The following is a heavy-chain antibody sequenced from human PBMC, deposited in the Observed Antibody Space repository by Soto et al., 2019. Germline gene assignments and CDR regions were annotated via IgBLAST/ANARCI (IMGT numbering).Heavy chain of an antibody. CDR1: GFSLSTNGVG. D-gene: IGHD1-1*01. CDR3: AHRAGLQGNWNGGYFDY. V-gene: IGHV2-5*02. Sequence: QITLKESGPTRVKPTQTLTLTCTFSGFSLSTNGVGVGWIRQPPGKALERLALIYWDDDKRYSPSLKSRLTITKDTSKNPVVLTMTNIDPVDTATDYCAHRAGLQGNWNGGYFDYWGQGALVTVSS. CDR2: IYWDDDK. J-gene: IGHJ4*02.